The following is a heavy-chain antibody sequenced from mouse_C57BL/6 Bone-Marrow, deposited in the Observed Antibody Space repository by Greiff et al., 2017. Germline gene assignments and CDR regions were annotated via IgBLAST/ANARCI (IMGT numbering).Heavy chain of an antibody. CDR1: GFNIKDDY. D-gene: IGHD3-3*01. Sequence: EVKLEESGAELVRPGASVKLSCTASGFNIKDDYMHWVKQRPEQGLEWIGWIDPANGDTEYASKFQGKATITADTSSNTAYLQLSSLTSEDAAVYYCTTGGDFYWGQGTLVTVSA. V-gene: IGHV14-4*01. J-gene: IGHJ3*01. CDR3: TTGGDFY. CDR2: IDPANGDT.